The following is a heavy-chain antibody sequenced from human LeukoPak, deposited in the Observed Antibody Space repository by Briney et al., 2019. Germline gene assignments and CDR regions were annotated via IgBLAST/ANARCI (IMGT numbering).Heavy chain of an antibody. Sequence: SQTLSLTCSVSGGSISSGGYYWSWIRQHPGKGLEWIGYIYYSGSTYYNPSLKSRVTISVDTSKNQFSLKLSSVTAADTAVYYCARGYYDSSGYYRYAFDYCGQGTLVTVSS. V-gene: IGHV4-31*03. CDR2: IYYSGST. CDR1: GGSISSGGYY. CDR3: ARGYYDSSGYYRYAFDY. D-gene: IGHD3-22*01. J-gene: IGHJ4*02.